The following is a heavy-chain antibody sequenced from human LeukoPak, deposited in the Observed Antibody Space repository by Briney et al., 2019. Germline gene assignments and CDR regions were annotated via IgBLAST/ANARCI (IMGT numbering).Heavy chain of an antibody. Sequence: ASVKVSCKASGYTFTSYAMHWVRQAPGQRLEWMGWISAGNGNTKYSQKFQGRVTITRDTSASTAYMELSSLRSEDTAVYYCARDGRSSTSPYWFDPWGQGTLVTVSS. V-gene: IGHV1-3*01. CDR2: ISAGNGNT. CDR1: GYTFTSYA. J-gene: IGHJ5*02. CDR3: ARDGRSSTSPYWFDP. D-gene: IGHD2-2*01.